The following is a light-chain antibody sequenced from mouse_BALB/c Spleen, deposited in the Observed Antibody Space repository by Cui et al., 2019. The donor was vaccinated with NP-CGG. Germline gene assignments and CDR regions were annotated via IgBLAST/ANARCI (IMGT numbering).Light chain of an antibody. J-gene: IGLJ1*01. CDR3: ALWYSNHWV. CDR1: TGAVTTSNY. Sequence: QAVVTKESAFTTSPGETVTLTCRSSTGAVTTSNYANWVQEKPDHLFTGLIGGTNNRAPGVPARFSGSLIGDKAALTITGAQTEDEAIYFCALWYSNHWVFGGGTKLNVL. V-gene: IGLV1*01. CDR2: GTN.